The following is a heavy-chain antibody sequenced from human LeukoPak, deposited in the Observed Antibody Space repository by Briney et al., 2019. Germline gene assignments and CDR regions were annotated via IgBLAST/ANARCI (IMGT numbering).Heavy chain of an antibody. CDR3: ARGRVYTSSSPLDY. J-gene: IGHJ4*02. D-gene: IGHD6-6*01. Sequence: SETLSLTCAVYGGPFSGYYWSWIRQPPGKGLEWIGEISRSGSTNYSPSLKSRVTISVDTSKNQISLKLTSVTAADTAVYYCARGRVYTSSSPLDYWGQGTLVTVSS. V-gene: IGHV4-34*01. CDR2: ISRSGST. CDR1: GGPFSGYY.